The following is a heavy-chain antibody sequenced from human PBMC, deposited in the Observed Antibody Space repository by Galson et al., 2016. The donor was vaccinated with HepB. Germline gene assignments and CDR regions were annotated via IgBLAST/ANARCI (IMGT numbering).Heavy chain of an antibody. CDR1: GFTFNVYG. V-gene: IGHV3-30*18. D-gene: IGHD3-9*01. CDR3: AKGDYDVLRYSDH. J-gene: IGHJ4*02. CDR2: ISHDGSNS. Sequence: SLRLSCAASGFTFNVYGMHWVRQAPGKGLEWVASISHDGSNSYHVDSVTGRFTISRDNFKSTLYLEMNSMRGEDTAIYYCAKGDYDVLRYSDHWGQGTLVTVSS.